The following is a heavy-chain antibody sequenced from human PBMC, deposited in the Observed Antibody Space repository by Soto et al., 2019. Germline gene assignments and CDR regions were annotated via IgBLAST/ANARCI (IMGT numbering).Heavy chain of an antibody. D-gene: IGHD2-21*01. J-gene: IGHJ5*02. V-gene: IGHV5-51*03. Sequence: DVQLVQSGTEVKKPGESLKISCKTTGYSFNIYWIGWVRQMPGKGLDWMGVTYPDDSETSYSPSFQGQVTISADKSISTAYLQWSSLKASDSAMYYCVRLGQCGVRKNSCGGGLDPWGQGTLVTVSS. CDR3: VRLGQCGVRKNSCGGGLDP. CDR1: GYSFNIYW. CDR2: TYPDDSET.